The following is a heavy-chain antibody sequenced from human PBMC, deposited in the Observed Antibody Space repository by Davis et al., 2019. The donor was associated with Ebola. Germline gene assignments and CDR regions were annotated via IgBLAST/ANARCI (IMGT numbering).Heavy chain of an antibody. CDR2: ISYDGSNK. J-gene: IGHJ3*02. V-gene: IGHV3-30*18. CDR1: GFTFSSYG. Sequence: GESLKISCAASGFTFSSYGMHWVRQAPGKGLEWMAVISYDGSNKFYADSVKGRFTISRDNSKNTLYLQMNSLRAEDTAVYYCAKEGTTFGGVDAFDIWGQGTMVTVSS. D-gene: IGHD3-10*01. CDR3: AKEGTTFGGVDAFDI.